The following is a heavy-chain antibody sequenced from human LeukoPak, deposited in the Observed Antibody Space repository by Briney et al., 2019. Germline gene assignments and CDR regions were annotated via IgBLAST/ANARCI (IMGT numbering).Heavy chain of an antibody. V-gene: IGHV3-23*01. CDR1: GFTYDSYA. Sequence: PGGSLRLSCAASGFTYDSYAMTWVRQAPGKGLEWVSTIGARAGSTDYADSVKGRFTISRENAKNSLYLQMNSLRAGDTAVYYCARSRGWFGELPDFDYWGQGTLVTVSP. CDR3: ARSRGWFGELPDFDY. CDR2: IGARAGST. J-gene: IGHJ4*02. D-gene: IGHD3-10*01.